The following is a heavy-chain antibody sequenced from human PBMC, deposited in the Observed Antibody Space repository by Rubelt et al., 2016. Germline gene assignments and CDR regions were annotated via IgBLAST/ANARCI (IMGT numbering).Heavy chain of an antibody. CDR2: INHSGST. CDR1: GGSFSGYY. J-gene: IGHJ3*02. V-gene: IGHV4-34*01. D-gene: IGHD2-21*02. Sequence: QVQLQQWGAGLLKPSETLSLTCAVYGGSFSGYYWTWIRQPPGKGLEWIGEINHSGSTNYNSSLRSRVTISVDTSRNQISLKLSSVTAADTAVYYCARDSLGGDGIWGQGTMVTVSS. CDR3: ARDSLGGDGI.